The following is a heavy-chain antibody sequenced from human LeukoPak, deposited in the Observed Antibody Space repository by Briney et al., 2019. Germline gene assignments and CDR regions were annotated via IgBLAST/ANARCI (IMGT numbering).Heavy chain of an antibody. J-gene: IGHJ5*02. CDR1: GYTFISYG. CDR2: ISAYNGNT. Sequence: ASVKVSCKASGYTFISYGISWVRQAPGQGLEWMGWISAYNGNTNYAQKLQGRVTMTTDTSTSTAYMELRSLRSDDTAVYYCARAGSMVRGVIIGNNWFDPWGQGTLVTVSS. V-gene: IGHV1-18*01. D-gene: IGHD3-10*01. CDR3: ARAGSMVRGVIIGNNWFDP.